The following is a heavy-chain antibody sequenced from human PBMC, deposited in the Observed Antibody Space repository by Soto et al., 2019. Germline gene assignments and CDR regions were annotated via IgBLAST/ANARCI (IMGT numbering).Heavy chain of an antibody. J-gene: IGHJ4*02. CDR2: IFPGDSTT. CDR3: ARLLMGGRSYPPGY. Sequence: PGESLKISCKGYGYSFSSYWIVWVRQMPGKGLEWMGSIFPGDSTTRNSPSFEGHVTISADKSISTAYLQWSSLKASDTAMYYCARLLMGGRSYPPGYWGQGTLVTVSS. V-gene: IGHV5-51*01. CDR1: GYSFSSYW. D-gene: IGHD3-16*01.